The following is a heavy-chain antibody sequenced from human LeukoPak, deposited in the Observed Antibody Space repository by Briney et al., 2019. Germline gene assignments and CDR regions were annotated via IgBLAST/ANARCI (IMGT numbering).Heavy chain of an antibody. D-gene: IGHD3-22*01. J-gene: IGHJ4*02. CDR2: ISYDGSNK. CDR1: GFTFSSYA. V-gene: IGHV3-30-3*01. CDR3: ARVFPQYYYHNSDYIGVDY. Sequence: GGSLRLSCAASGFTFSSYAMHWVRQAPGKGLEWVAVISYDGSNKYYAEFVKGRFTISRDNSKNTLYLQMNSLRAEDTAVYYCARVFPQYYYHNSDYIGVDYWVQGTLVTVSS.